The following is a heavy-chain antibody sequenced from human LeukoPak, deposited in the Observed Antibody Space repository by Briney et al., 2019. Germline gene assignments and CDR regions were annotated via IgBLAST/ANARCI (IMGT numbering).Heavy chain of an antibody. Sequence: GESLRISCKSSGYSFTSYWIGWVRQMPGKGLEWMGIIYPGDSDTRYSPSFQGQVTISADKSISTAYLQWSSLKASDTAMYYCARLEGAVARFDWYFDLWGRGTLVTVSS. V-gene: IGHV5-51*01. CDR1: GYSFTSYW. CDR2: IYPGDSDT. D-gene: IGHD6-19*01. CDR3: ARLEGAVARFDWYFDL. J-gene: IGHJ2*01.